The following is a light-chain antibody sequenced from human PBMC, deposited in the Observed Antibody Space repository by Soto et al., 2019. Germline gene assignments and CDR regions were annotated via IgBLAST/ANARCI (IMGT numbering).Light chain of an antibody. CDR1: QSLSSNY. CDR3: EQYDTSHRT. CDR2: GAS. J-gene: IGKJ1*01. V-gene: IGKV3-20*01. Sequence: EIVLTQSPGTLSLSPGERATLSCRASQSLSSNYLSWHQQKTGQAPSLLIYGASSRATGIPDRFSGSGSGTNCTLTVTRLETGDFAVYYCEQYDTSHRTFGQGTKVEIK.